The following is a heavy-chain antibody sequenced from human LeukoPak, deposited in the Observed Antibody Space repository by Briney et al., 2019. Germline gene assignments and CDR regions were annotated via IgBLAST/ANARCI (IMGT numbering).Heavy chain of an antibody. CDR1: GGSFSTYA. Sequence: ASVKVSCKASGGSFSTYAISWVRQAPGQGLEWMGWISAYNGNTNYAQKLQGRVTMTTDTSTSTAYMELRSLRSDDTAVYYCASTPYYYGSIHYYYYYMDVWGKGTTVTVSS. J-gene: IGHJ6*03. CDR3: ASTPYYYGSIHYYYYYMDV. D-gene: IGHD3-10*01. CDR2: ISAYNGNT. V-gene: IGHV1-18*01.